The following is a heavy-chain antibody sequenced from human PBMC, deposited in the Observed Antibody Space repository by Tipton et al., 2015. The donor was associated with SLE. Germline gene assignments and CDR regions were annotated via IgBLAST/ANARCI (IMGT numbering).Heavy chain of an antibody. CDR2: IYYSGNT. CDR1: GGSISSGGYY. V-gene: IGHV4-31*03. Sequence: TLSLTCTVSGGSISSGGYYWTWIRQLPGKGLEWIGYIYYSGNTYYNPSLGSRLTISLDTSKDQFSLRLTSVTAADTAVYYCARGAARRRYFDYWGQGTLVTVSS. CDR3: ARGAARRRYFDY. J-gene: IGHJ4*02. D-gene: IGHD6-6*01.